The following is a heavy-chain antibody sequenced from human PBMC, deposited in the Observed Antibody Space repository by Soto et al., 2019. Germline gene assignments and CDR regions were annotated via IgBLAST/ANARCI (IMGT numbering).Heavy chain of an antibody. Sequence: GGSLRLSCAASGFTFSSYWMSWVRQAPGKGLEWVANIKQDGSEKYYVGSVKGRFTISRDNAKNSLYLQMNSLRAEDTAVYYCARERVVVPATIFYYYALDVWGQGTTVTVSS. V-gene: IGHV3-7*05. CDR2: IKQDGSEK. D-gene: IGHD2-15*01. CDR1: GFTFSSYW. J-gene: IGHJ6*02. CDR3: ARERVVVPATIFYYYALDV.